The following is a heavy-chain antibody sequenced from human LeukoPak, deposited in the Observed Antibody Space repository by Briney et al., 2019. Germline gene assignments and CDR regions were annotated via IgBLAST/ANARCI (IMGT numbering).Heavy chain of an antibody. CDR2: IYFSGST. V-gene: IGHV4-31*03. J-gene: IGHJ4*02. D-gene: IGHD3-22*01. Sequence: SETLSLTCTVSGGSISDAAYYWSWIRQHPGEGLEWIGYIYFSGSTSYNPSLKSRVTISVDKSKNQFSLKLSSVTAADTAVYYCAGDYYDSSGQNFDYWGQGTLVTVSS. CDR3: AGDYYDSSGQNFDY. CDR1: GGSISDAAYY.